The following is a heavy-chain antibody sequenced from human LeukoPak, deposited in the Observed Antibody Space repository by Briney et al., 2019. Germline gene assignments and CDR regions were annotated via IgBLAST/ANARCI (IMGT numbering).Heavy chain of an antibody. CDR1: GGSFSGYY. CDR2: INHSGST. V-gene: IGHV4-34*01. CDR3: ASRTIFGVVTSWFDP. J-gene: IGHJ5*02. Sequence: SETLSLTCAVYGGSFSGYYWSWIRQPPGKGLEWIGEINHSGSTNYNPSLKSRVTISVDTSKNQFSLKLSSVTAADTAVYYCASRTIFGVVTSWFDPWGQGTLVTVFS. D-gene: IGHD3-3*01.